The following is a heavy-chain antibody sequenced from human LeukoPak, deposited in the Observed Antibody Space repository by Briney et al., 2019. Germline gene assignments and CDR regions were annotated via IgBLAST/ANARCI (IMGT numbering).Heavy chain of an antibody. Sequence: GGSLRLPCAASGFTFSNYWMSWVRRAPGKGLEWVANIKQDGSETYYVDSVRGRFTISRDNAKKSLYLQMNSLTAEDTAVYYCARDFWGAYRVDYFDYWGQGTLVTVSS. CDR3: ARDFWGAYRVDYFDY. CDR1: GFTFSNYW. J-gene: IGHJ4*02. CDR2: IKQDGSET. D-gene: IGHD3-3*01. V-gene: IGHV3-7*01.